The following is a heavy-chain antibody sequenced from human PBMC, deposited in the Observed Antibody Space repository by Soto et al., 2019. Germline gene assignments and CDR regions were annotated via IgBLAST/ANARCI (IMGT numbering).Heavy chain of an antibody. J-gene: IGHJ4*02. D-gene: IGHD6-19*01. Sequence: PSETLSLTYAVYGGSFSGYYWSWIRQPPGKGLEWIGEINHSGSTNYNPSLKSRVTISVDTSKNQFSLKLSSVTAADTALYYCARGLAGAGKSPLDYWGQGTLVTVSS. CDR3: ARGLAGAGKSPLDY. CDR1: GGSFSGYY. V-gene: IGHV4-34*01. CDR2: INHSGST.